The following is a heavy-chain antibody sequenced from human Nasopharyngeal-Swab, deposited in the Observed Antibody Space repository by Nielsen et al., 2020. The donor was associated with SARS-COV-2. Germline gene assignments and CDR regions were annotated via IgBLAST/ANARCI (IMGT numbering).Heavy chain of an antibody. V-gene: IGHV4-34*01. CDR3: ERGEGGRFLEGGEGEEEGDI. J-gene: IGHJ3*02. CDR2: INHSGST. D-gene: IGHD3-3*01. Sequence: PGKGLEWIGEINHSGSTNYNPSLKGRVTISVNTSKNQFSLKLSSVTAADTAVYYWERGEGGRFLEGGEGEEEGDIWSQGKIGTVSS.